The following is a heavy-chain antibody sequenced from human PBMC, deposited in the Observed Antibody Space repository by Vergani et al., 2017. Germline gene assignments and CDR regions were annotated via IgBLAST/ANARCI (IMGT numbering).Heavy chain of an antibody. D-gene: IGHD3-10*01. CDR3: ARDQEYARVLWFGESTREAFDI. Sequence: QVQLQQWGAGLLKPSETLSLTCAVYGGSFSGYYWSWIRQPPGKGLEWIGYIYYSGSTYYNPSLKSRVTISVDTSKNQFSLKLSSVTAADTAVYYCARDQEYARVLWFGESTREAFDIWGQGTMVTVSS. V-gene: IGHV4-34*01. J-gene: IGHJ3*02. CDR2: IYYSGST. CDR1: GGSFSGYY.